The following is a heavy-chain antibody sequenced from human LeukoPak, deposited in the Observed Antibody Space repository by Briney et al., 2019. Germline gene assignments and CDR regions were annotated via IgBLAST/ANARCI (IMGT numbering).Heavy chain of an antibody. CDR3: TTTSDYGDHKR. CDR2: IKSKTDGGTT. D-gene: IGHD4-17*01. Sequence: PGGSLRLSCAASGFTFSSYAMHWVRQAPGKGLEWVGRIKSKTDGGTTDYAAPVKGRFTISRDDSKNTLYLQMNSLKTEDTAVYYCTTTSDYGDHKRWGQGTLVTVSS. V-gene: IGHV3-15*01. CDR1: GFTFSSYA. J-gene: IGHJ4*02.